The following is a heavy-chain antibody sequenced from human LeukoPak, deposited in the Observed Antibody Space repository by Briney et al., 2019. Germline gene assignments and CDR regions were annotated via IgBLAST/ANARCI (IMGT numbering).Heavy chain of an antibody. CDR1: GFTFSSYD. Sequence: GGSLRLSCAASGFTFSSYDMHWVRQATGKGLEWVSAIGTAGDTYYPGSVKGRFTISRENAKNSLYLQMNSLRAGDTAVYYCAREIAPGAFDIWGQGTMVTVSS. CDR3: AREIAPGAFDI. CDR2: IGTAGDT. D-gene: IGHD3-22*01. J-gene: IGHJ3*02. V-gene: IGHV3-13*01.